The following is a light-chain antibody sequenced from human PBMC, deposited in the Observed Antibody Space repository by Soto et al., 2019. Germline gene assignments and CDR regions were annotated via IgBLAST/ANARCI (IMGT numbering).Light chain of an antibody. Sequence: EIVLTQSPATLSLSPGERATLSCRASQSVSTYLAWYQQKPGQAPRLLIYGTSSRATGIPDRFSGSGSGTDFTLTISRLEPEDFAVYYCQQSGAPDTFGQGTKVDIK. CDR2: GTS. CDR1: QSVSTY. J-gene: IGKJ1*01. CDR3: QQSGAPDT. V-gene: IGKV3-20*01.